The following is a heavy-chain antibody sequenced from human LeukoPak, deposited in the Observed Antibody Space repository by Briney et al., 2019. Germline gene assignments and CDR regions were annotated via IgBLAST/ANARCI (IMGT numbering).Heavy chain of an antibody. V-gene: IGHV4-30-4*02. Sequence: PSETLSLTCTVSGGSISSGDYYWSWIRQPPGKGLEWIGYIYYSGSTYYNPSLKSRVTISVDTSKNQFSLKLSSVTAADTAVYYCARDTWLYYDFWSGYTTDYGMDVWGQGTTVTVFS. J-gene: IGHJ6*02. D-gene: IGHD3-3*01. CDR1: GGSISSGDYY. CDR2: IYYSGST. CDR3: ARDTWLYYDFWSGYTTDYGMDV.